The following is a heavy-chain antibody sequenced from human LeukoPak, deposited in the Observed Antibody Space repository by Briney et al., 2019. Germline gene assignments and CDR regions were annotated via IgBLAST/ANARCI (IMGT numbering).Heavy chain of an antibody. Sequence: SETLSLTCTVSGGSISSYYWSWIRQPPGKGLEWIGYIYYSGSTNYNPSLKSRVTISVDTSKNQFSLKLSSVTAADTAVYYCAVVRATTGDYWGQGTLVTVSS. V-gene: IGHV4-59*01. CDR1: GGSISSYY. D-gene: IGHD1-26*01. CDR2: IYYSGST. CDR3: AVVRATTGDY. J-gene: IGHJ4*02.